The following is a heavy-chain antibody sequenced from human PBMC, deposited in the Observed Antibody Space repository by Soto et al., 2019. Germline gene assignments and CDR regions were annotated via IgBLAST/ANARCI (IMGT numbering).Heavy chain of an antibody. CDR3: ARDDFSTGFTDY. Sequence: EVQLVESGGGLVKPGGSLRLSCAASGFTFSNYTMNWVRQTPGKGLEWVSSITGSSSYISYADSLKGRFTISRDNAKNSLDLQMNSLRAEDTAVYYCARDDFSTGFTDYWGQGTLVTVSS. V-gene: IGHV3-21*01. J-gene: IGHJ4*02. CDR2: ITGSSSYI. D-gene: IGHD6-19*01. CDR1: GFTFSNYT.